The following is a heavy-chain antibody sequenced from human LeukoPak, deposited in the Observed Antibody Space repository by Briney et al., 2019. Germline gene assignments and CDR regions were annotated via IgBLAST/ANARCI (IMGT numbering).Heavy chain of an antibody. V-gene: IGHV3-23*01. D-gene: IGHD3-10*01. CDR1: GFTISSYA. CDR3: AKGLLWFGFDY. J-gene: IGHJ4*02. Sequence: GGSLRLSCAASGFTISSYAMSWVRQAPGKGLEWVSAISGSGGSTYYADSVKGRFTISRDNSKNTLYLQMNSLRAEDTVVYYCAKGLLWFGFDYWGQGTLVTVSS. CDR2: ISGSGGST.